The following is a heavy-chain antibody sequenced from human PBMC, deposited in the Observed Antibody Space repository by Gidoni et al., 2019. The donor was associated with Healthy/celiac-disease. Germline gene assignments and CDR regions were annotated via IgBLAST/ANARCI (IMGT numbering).Heavy chain of an antibody. CDR1: GGSFSGYY. CDR2: INHSGST. V-gene: IGHV4-34*01. Sequence: QVQLQQWGAGLLKPSETLSLTCAVSGGSFSGYYWSWIRQPPGKGLEWIGEINHSGSTNYNPSLKSRVTISVDTSKNQFSLKLSSVTAADTAVYYCARVRRRIAALGAFDYWGQGTLVTVSS. D-gene: IGHD6-6*01. J-gene: IGHJ4*02. CDR3: ARVRRRIAALGAFDY.